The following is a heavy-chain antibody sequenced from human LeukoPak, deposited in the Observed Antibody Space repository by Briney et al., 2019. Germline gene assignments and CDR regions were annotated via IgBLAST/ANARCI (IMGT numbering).Heavy chain of an antibody. D-gene: IGHD3-22*01. V-gene: IGHV4-38-2*01. CDR1: GYSISSGYY. J-gene: IGHJ4*02. Sequence: SETLSLTCAVSGYSISSGYYWGRLRQPPGEGLEWIGNIYHSGSTYYNPSLKRRVTISVDTSKNQFSLKLSSVTAADTAVYYCARLHTMIAPFDYWGQGTLVTVSS. CDR3: ARLHTMIAPFDY. CDR2: IYHSGST.